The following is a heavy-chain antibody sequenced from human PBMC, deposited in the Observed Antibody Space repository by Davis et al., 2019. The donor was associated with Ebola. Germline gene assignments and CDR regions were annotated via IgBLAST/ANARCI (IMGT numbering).Heavy chain of an antibody. J-gene: IGHJ6*02. Sequence: GESLKISCAASGFTFSGSAMHWVRQASGKGLEWVGRIRSKANSYATAYAASVKGRFTISRDDSKNTAYLQMNSQKTEDTAVYYCIQTAPQGMDVWGQGTTVTVSS. CDR1: GFTFSGSA. V-gene: IGHV3-73*01. CDR3: IQTAPQGMDV. CDR2: IRSKANSYAT. D-gene: IGHD6-25*01.